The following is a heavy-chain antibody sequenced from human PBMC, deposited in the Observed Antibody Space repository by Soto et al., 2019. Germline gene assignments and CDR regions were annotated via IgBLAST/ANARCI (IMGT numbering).Heavy chain of an antibody. V-gene: IGHV3-11*01. CDR3: ARESSGSYLPYYYYGMDV. J-gene: IGHJ6*02. CDR1: GFTFSDYY. CDR2: ISSSGSTI. D-gene: IGHD1-26*01. Sequence: GSPRVSCAASGFTFSDYYMSWIRQAPGKGLEWVSYISSSGSTIYYADSVKGRFTISRDNAKNSLYLQMNSLRAEDTAVYYCARESSGSYLPYYYYGMDVWGQGTTVTVSS.